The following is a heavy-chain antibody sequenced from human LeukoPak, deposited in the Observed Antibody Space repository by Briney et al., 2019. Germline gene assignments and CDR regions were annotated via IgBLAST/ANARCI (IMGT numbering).Heavy chain of an antibody. CDR3: VVGGSPGY. CDR1: GLSFSAYK. CDR2: ISTDGYTT. Sequence: GGSLRLSCAASGLSFSAYKMHWVRHAPRKGLVWVSRISTDGYTTDYADFVQGRFTASRDNTKNTWSLEMNSLRAEDTAVYYCVVGGSPGYWGQGTLVTVSS. D-gene: IGHD2-15*01. J-gene: IGHJ4*02. V-gene: IGHV3-74*01.